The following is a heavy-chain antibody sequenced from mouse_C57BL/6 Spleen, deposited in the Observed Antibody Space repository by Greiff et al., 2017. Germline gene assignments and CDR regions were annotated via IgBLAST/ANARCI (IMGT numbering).Heavy chain of an antibody. CDR1: GYTFTSYW. CDR2: IYPSDSET. V-gene: IGHV1-61*01. CDR3: ARSSYYYGSVYYFDY. J-gene: IGHJ2*01. D-gene: IGHD1-1*01. Sequence: QVQLQQPGAELVRPGSSVKLSCKASGYTFTSYWMDWVKQRPRQGLEWIGNIYPSDSETHYNQKFKDKATLTVDKSPSTAYMQLSSLTSEDSAVYYCARSSYYYGSVYYFDYWGQGTTLTVSS.